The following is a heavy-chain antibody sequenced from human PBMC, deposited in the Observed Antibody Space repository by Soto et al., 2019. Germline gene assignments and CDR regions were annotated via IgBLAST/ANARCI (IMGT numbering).Heavy chain of an antibody. V-gene: IGHV4-59*01. CDR2: VYSSGST. Sequence: SETLSLTYTVSGVSMNTYYWSWIRQPPRKGLQWIGYVYSSGSTKYNPSLKSRVTMSVDTSKNQFSLQLSSVTAADAAVYYCARRYGYSFDYWGQGTLVTVSS. J-gene: IGHJ4*02. CDR3: ARRYGYSFDY. CDR1: GVSMNTYY. D-gene: IGHD1-1*01.